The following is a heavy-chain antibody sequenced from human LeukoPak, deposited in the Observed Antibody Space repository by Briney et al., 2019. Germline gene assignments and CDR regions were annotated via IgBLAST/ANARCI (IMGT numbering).Heavy chain of an antibody. Sequence: SETLSLTCAVYGGSFSGYYWSWIRQPPGKGLEWIGEINHSGSTNYNPSLKSRVTISVDTSKNQFSLKLSSVTAAGTAVYYCARGRGTTVTPGVDYWGQGTLVTVSS. CDR1: GGSFSGYY. J-gene: IGHJ4*02. CDR2: INHSGST. V-gene: IGHV4-34*01. CDR3: ARGRGTTVTPGVDY. D-gene: IGHD4-17*01.